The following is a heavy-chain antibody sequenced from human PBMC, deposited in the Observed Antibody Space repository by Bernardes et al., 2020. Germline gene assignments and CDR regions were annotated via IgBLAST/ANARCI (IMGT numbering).Heavy chain of an antibody. D-gene: IGHD5-12*01. V-gene: IGHV4-39*02. J-gene: IGHJ6*02. Sequence: SETLSLTCTVSGGSISSSSYYWGWIRQPPGKGLEWIGSIYYSGSTYYNPSLKSRVTISVDTSKNQFSLKLSSVTAADTAVYYCAREGYGPGGMDVWGQGTTVTVSS. CDR2: IYYSGST. CDR3: AREGYGPGGMDV. CDR1: GGSISSSSYY.